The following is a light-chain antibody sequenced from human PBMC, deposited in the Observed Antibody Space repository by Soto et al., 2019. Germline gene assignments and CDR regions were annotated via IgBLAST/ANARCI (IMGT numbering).Light chain of an antibody. CDR3: QQSYSTPWT. J-gene: IGKJ1*01. Sequence: DIQMTQSPSSLSASVGDRVTITCRASQSISNYLNWYQQKPGKAPKLLIYAASSLQSGVPSRFSGSGSGTDSTLTISSLQPEDFATYYCQQSYSTPWTFGQGTKVDIK. CDR2: AAS. V-gene: IGKV1-39*01. CDR1: QSISNY.